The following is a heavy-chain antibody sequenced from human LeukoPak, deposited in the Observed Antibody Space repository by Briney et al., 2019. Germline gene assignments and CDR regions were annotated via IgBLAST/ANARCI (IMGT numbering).Heavy chain of an antibody. CDR1: GFTFNHYW. CDR3: ARVGKEGISHHMDV. J-gene: IGHJ6*04. V-gene: IGHV3-7*01. CDR2: IKPDGSEK. D-gene: IGHD3-3*02. Sequence: GGSLRLSCAASGFTFNHYWMSWVRQAPGKGLEWVANIKPDGSEKHYVESVKGRFTNSRDNAKNSLNLQMRSLRVEDTAVYYCARVGKEGISHHMDVWGKGTTVTVSS.